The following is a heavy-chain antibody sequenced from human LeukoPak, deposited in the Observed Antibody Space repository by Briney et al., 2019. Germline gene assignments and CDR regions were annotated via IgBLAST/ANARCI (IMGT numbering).Heavy chain of an antibody. J-gene: IGHJ5*02. V-gene: IGHV3-33*01. D-gene: IGHD4-11*01. Sequence: GGSLRLSCAASGFTFSSYGMHWVRQAPGKGLEWVAVIWYDGSNKYYADSVKGRFTISRDNSKNTLYLQMNSLRAEDTAVYYCARDSRGYTVTTYWFDPWGQGTLVTVSS. CDR1: GFTFSSYG. CDR2: IWYDGSNK. CDR3: ARDSRGYTVTTYWFDP.